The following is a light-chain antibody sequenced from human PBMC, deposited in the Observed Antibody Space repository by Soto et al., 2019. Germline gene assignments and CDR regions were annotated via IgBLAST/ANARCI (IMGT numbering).Light chain of an antibody. CDR3: QSYDSSLSAQV. CDR1: SSNIGAGYD. CDR2: GNS. Sequence: QSVLTQPPSVSGAPGQRVTISCTGSSSNIGAGYDVHWYQQLPGTAPKLLIYGNSNRPSGVPDRFSGSKSGTSASLAITGLQAEDEADYYCQSYDSSLSAQVFGGGTKPPS. J-gene: IGLJ2*01. V-gene: IGLV1-40*01.